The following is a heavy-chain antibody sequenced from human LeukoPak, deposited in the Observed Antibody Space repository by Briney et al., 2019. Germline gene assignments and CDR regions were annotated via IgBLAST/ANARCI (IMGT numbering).Heavy chain of an antibody. CDR3: ARETREAGSGDHQTDSFDI. D-gene: IGHD2-15*01. CDR2: INSDASRP. J-gene: IGHJ3*02. CDR1: RFTFSDYW. Sequence: GGSLRLSCAASRFTFSDYWMHWVRQAPGKGLVWVSRINSDASRPSYADSVKGRFTISRDNAKNTLYLQMNSLRVEDTARYYCARETREAGSGDHQTDSFDIWGQGTMVSVSS. V-gene: IGHV3-74*01.